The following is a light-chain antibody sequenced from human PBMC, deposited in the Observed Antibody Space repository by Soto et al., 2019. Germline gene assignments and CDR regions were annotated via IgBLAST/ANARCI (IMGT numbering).Light chain of an antibody. CDR2: AAS. CDR1: QGISSY. V-gene: IGKV1-8*01. Sequence: AIRMTQSPSSLSASTGDRVTITCRASQGISSYLAWYQQKPGKAPKLLIYAASPLQSGVPSRFSGSGSGTDFTLTISCLQSQDFATYYCQQYYSYPPVTFGGGTKVEIK. CDR3: QQYYSYPPVT. J-gene: IGKJ4*01.